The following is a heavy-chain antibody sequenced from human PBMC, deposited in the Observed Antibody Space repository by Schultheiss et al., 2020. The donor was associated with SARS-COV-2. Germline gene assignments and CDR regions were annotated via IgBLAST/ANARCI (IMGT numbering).Heavy chain of an antibody. CDR1: GGSIRNSGHN. CDR2: IYYSGST. CDR3: ARVVGGPTFEAFFGMDV. Sequence: SETLSLTCSVSGGSIRNSGHNWGWIRQPPGKGLEWIGNIYYSGSTYDNPSLKSRVTISVDTSKNQFSLKVRSVTAADTAVYYCARVVGGPTFEAFFGMDVWGQGTTVTVSS. J-gene: IGHJ6*02. D-gene: IGHD1-26*01. V-gene: IGHV4-39*07.